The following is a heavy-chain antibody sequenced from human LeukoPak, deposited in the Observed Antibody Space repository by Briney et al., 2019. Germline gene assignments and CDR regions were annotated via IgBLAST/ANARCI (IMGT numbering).Heavy chain of an antibody. D-gene: IGHD2-2*01. CDR2: ISYDGSNK. V-gene: IGHV3-30-3*01. Sequence: GSLRLSCAASGFTFSSYAMHWVRQAPGKGLEWVAVISYDGSNKYYADSVKGRFTISRDNSKNTLYLQMNSLRAEDTAVYYCARALYCSSTSCYADYWGQGTLVTVSS. J-gene: IGHJ4*02. CDR1: GFTFSSYA. CDR3: ARALYCSSTSCYADY.